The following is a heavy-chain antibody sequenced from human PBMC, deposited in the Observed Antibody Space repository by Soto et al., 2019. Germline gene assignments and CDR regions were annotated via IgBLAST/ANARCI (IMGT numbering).Heavy chain of an antibody. J-gene: IGHJ5*02. V-gene: IGHV4-4*02. CDR2: IYYSGST. Sequence: PSETLSLTCAVSSGSISSNWWTWVRQPPGKGLEWIGEIYYSGSTNYNPSLKSRVTISIDKSKTQFYLDLSSVTAADTAVYYCSSQTYSYAWHHWGQGTQVTVSS. D-gene: IGHD5-18*01. CDR1: SGSISSNW. CDR3: SSQTYSYAWHH.